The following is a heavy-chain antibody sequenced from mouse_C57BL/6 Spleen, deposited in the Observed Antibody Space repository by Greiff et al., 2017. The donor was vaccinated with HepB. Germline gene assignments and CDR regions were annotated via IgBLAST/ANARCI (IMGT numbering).Heavy chain of an antibody. CDR2: INPNYGTT. Sequence: VQLQQSGPELVKPGASVKISCKASGYSFTDYNMNWVKQSNGKSLEWIGVINPNYGTTSYNQKFKGKATLTVDQSSSTAYMQLNSLTSEDSAVYYGAIRDYLGVYAMDYWGQGTSVTVSS. CDR3: AIRDYLGVYAMDY. V-gene: IGHV1-39*01. D-gene: IGHD1-1*01. CDR1: GYSFTDYN. J-gene: IGHJ4*01.